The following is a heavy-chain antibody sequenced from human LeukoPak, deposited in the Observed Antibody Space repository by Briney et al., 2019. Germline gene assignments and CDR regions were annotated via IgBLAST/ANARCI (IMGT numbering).Heavy chain of an antibody. CDR1: GFTFSDYA. D-gene: IGHD3-10*01. J-gene: IGHJ4*02. V-gene: IGHV3-30-3*01. CDR2: ISYDGSNK. CDR3: ARGPSVTMVRGVLSYFDY. Sequence: PGGSLRLSCAASGFTFSDYAMHWVRQAPGKGLEWVADISYDGSNKYYADSVKGRFTISRDNSKNTLSLQMNSLRAEDTAVYYCARGPSVTMVRGVLSYFDYWGQGTLVTVSS.